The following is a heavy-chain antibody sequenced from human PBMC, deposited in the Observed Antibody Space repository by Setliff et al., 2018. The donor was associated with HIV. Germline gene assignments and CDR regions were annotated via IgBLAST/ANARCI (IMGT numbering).Heavy chain of an antibody. CDR2: VYHSGTT. CDR3: ARRLWRVGGFDI. J-gene: IGHJ3*02. V-gene: IGHV4-38-2*02. Sequence: PSETLSLTCNVSGYSISSGFFWGWIRQPPGKGLEWIGSVYHSGTTAYNPSLKRRLTVSMDTSTNNFSLKLESVTAADTAVYFCARRLWRVGGFDIWGQGTMVTVSS. CDR1: GYSISSGFF. D-gene: IGHD3-10*01.